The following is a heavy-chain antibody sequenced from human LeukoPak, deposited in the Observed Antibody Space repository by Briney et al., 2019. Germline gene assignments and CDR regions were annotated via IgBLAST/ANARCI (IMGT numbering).Heavy chain of an antibody. D-gene: IGHD3-10*01. CDR3: ASLGTTMVRGAPHRYFQH. Sequence: ASVKVSCKASGYTFTSYYMHWVRQAPGQGLEWMGWISNYNGNTNYAQKFQGRVTMTTDTSTSTAYMELRSLRSDDTAVYYCASLGTTMVRGAPHRYFQHWGQGTLVTVSS. CDR1: GYTFTSYY. J-gene: IGHJ1*01. CDR2: ISNYNGNT. V-gene: IGHV1-18*04.